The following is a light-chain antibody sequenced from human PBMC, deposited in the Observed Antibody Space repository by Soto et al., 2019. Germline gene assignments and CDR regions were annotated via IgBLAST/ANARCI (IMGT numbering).Light chain of an antibody. Sequence: DIQMTQSPPSLCASVGDRVTITCRASQGIRNDLGWYQQKPGKAPKRLISGASTLQSGVPSRFSGSGSGTEFPLTISSLQPEDFATYYCQQHTSSPTFGQGTRLEIK. CDR3: QQHTSSPT. CDR1: QGIRND. J-gene: IGKJ5*01. V-gene: IGKV1-17*01. CDR2: GAS.